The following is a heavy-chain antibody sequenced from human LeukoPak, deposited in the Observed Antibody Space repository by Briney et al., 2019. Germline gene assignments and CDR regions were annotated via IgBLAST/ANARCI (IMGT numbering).Heavy chain of an antibody. V-gene: IGHV3-74*01. CDR3: AKDRRAGSYDY. D-gene: IGHD3-10*01. CDR1: GFTFSSYS. J-gene: IGHJ4*02. Sequence: GGSLRLSCAASGFTFSSYSMNWVRQAPGEGRVGVSRINSDGSSTSYADSVKGRFTISRDNSKNTLYLQMNSLRAEDTAVYYCAKDRRAGSYDYWGQGTLVTVSS. CDR2: INSDGSST.